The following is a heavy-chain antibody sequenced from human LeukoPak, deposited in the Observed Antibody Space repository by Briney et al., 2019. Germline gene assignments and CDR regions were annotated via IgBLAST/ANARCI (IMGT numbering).Heavy chain of an antibody. D-gene: IGHD6-13*01. Sequence: SETLSLTCTVSGGSISSSSYFWGWIRQPPGKGLEWIGEINHSGSTNYNPSLKSRVTISVDTSKNQFSLKLSSVTAADTAVYYCAITALIAAAGKLFDYWGQGTLVTVSS. CDR1: GGSISSSSYF. V-gene: IGHV4-39*07. CDR3: AITALIAAAGKLFDY. J-gene: IGHJ4*02. CDR2: INHSGST.